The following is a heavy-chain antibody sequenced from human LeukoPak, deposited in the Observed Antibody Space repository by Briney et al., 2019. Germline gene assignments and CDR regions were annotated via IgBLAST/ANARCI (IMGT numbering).Heavy chain of an antibody. Sequence: SDTLSLTCTVSGGSISSYYWSWIRQPPGQGLEWIGYIYTRRSTNYNPSFRSRVTISVDPSKNQFSLNLSSVPAADTAVYYCVRRGPYGGKSSYFDYWGQGTLVTVSS. V-gene: IGHV4-4*09. CDR3: VRRGPYGGKSSYFDY. CDR1: GGSISSYY. J-gene: IGHJ4*02. D-gene: IGHD4-23*01. CDR2: IYTRRST.